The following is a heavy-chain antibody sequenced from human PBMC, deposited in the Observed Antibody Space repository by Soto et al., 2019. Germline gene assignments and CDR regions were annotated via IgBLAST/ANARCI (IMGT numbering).Heavy chain of an antibody. CDR2: IWYDGSNK. D-gene: IGHD3-3*01. CDR1: GFTFSSYG. J-gene: IGHJ4*02. CDR3: ARDGYYDFWSGLGR. Sequence: QVQLVESGGGVVQRGRSQRLSCAESGFTFSSYGMHWVRQAPGKGLERVAVIWYDGSNKYYADSVKGRFTISRDNSKNTLYLQMNCLRAEDTAVYYCARDGYYDFWSGLGRWGQGTLVTVSS. V-gene: IGHV3-33*01.